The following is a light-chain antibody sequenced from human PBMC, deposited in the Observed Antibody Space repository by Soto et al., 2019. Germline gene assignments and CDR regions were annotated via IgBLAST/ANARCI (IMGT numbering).Light chain of an antibody. Sequence: DIPMTQSPSTLSASVGDRVTITCRASQSISSWLAWYQQKPGKAPKLLIYKASSLESGVPSRFSGSGSGTEFTLTISSLQPDDFATYYCQQYNSVMYTFGQGTKLEIK. V-gene: IGKV1-5*03. CDR2: KAS. CDR3: QQYNSVMYT. CDR1: QSISSW. J-gene: IGKJ2*01.